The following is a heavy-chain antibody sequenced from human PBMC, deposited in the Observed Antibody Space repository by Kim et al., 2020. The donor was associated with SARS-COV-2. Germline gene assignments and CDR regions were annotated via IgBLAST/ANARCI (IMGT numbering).Heavy chain of an antibody. CDR1: GFTFDDYA. D-gene: IGHD5-12*01. CDR2: ISWNSGSI. CDR3: ALYSGYDELFPY. V-gene: IGHV3-9*01. J-gene: IGHJ4*02. Sequence: GGSLRLSCAASGFTFDDYAMHWVRQAPGKGLEWVSGISWNSGSIGYADSVKGRFTISRDNAKNSLYLQMNSLRAEDTALYYCALYSGYDELFPYWGQGTLVTVSS.